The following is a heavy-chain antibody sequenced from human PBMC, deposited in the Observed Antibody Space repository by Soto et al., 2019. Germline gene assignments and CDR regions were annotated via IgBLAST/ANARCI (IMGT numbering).Heavy chain of an antibody. CDR3: VRDVFGSGNYYDPY. J-gene: IGHJ4*02. D-gene: IGHD3-10*01. CDR2: IFDSGTT. Sequence: SDTLSLTCTFSGFSVSNSDYYWSWVRQPPGKGLEWIGIIFDSGTTYFIPSLKSRVTMSVDPSKNHVSLRVRSVTAADTAVYYCVRDVFGSGNYYDPYWGQGILVTVSS. CDR1: GFSVSNSDYY. V-gene: IGHV4-39*02.